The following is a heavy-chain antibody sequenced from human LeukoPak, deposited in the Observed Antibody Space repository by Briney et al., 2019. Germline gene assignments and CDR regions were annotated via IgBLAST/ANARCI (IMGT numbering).Heavy chain of an antibody. D-gene: IGHD3-3*01. CDR1: GFTFSSYE. CDR2: ISSSGSTI. CDR3: ARKRSGYRFYY. V-gene: IGHV3-48*03. Sequence: GGSLRLFCAASGFTFSSYEINWVRQAPGKGLEWVSCISSSGSTIYYADSVKGRFTISRDNAKNSLYLQLNSLRAEDTAVYYCARKRSGYRFYYRVQGTLVTVSS. J-gene: IGHJ4*02.